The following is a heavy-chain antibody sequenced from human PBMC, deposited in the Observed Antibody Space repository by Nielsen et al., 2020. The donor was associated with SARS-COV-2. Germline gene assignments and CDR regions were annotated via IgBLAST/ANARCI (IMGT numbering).Heavy chain of an antibody. Sequence: ASVKVSCKASGYTFTSYVMHWVRQAPGQRLEWMGRINPNSGGTNYAQKFQGRVTMTRDTSISTAYMELSRLRSDDTAVYYCVRGKQQLVPYFQHWGQGTLVTVSS. J-gene: IGHJ1*01. CDR1: GYTFTSYV. D-gene: IGHD6-13*01. CDR2: INPNSGGT. CDR3: VRGKQQLVPYFQH. V-gene: IGHV1-2*06.